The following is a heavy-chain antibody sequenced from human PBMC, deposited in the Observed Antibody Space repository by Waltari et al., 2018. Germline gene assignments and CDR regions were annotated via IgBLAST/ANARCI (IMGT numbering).Heavy chain of an antibody. CDR2: IWYDGSNK. D-gene: IGHD2-21*01. J-gene: IGHJ4*02. CDR1: GFTFSSYG. V-gene: IGHV3-33*08. Sequence: QVQLVESGGGVVQPGRSLRLSCAASGFTFSSYGMHWVRQAPGKGLEWVAVIWYDGSNKYYADSVKGRFTISRDNSKNTLYPQMNSLRAEDTAMYYCARRGGDDVPLDYWGQGTLVTVSS. CDR3: ARRGGDDVPLDY.